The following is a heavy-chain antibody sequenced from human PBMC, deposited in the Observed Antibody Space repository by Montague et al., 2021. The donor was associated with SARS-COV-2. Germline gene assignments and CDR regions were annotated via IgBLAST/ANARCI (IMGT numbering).Heavy chain of an antibody. CDR3: ARGNITPSGFDI. Sequence: ILSLTCTVPGDFISSANYYWNWIRQNPGKGLEWIGYIYYTGGTQYXXXVERRLTMSIDTSKSQFSLRLSSVTAADTAVYYCARGNITPSGFDIWGQGTVVTVS. J-gene: IGHJ3*02. V-gene: IGHV4-31*03. D-gene: IGHD1-14*01. CDR2: IYYTGGT. CDR1: GDFISSANYY.